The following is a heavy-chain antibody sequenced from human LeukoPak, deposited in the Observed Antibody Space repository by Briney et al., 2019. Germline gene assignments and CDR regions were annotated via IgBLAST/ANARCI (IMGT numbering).Heavy chain of an antibody. J-gene: IGHJ4*02. CDR2: IDTDGSIT. CDR3: AKDEGRLINNWYRQY. Sequence: GGSLRLSCSASGFTFSSYWMHWVRQAPGKGLVWVSRIDTDGSITDYADSVKGRFAIPRDNSKNTLYLQLSSLTAEDTAVYYCAKDEGRLINNWYRQYWGQGTPVTVSS. V-gene: IGHV3-74*01. CDR1: GFTFSSYW. D-gene: IGHD1-1*01.